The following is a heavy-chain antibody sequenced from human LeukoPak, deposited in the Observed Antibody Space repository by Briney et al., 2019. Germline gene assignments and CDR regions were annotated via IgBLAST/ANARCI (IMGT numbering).Heavy chain of an antibody. CDR3: AAVGPILKAFDY. CDR1: GFTFTSSA. Sequence: SVKVSCKASGFTFTSSAVQWVRQARGQRLEWIGWIVVGSGNTNYAQKFQERVTITRDMSTSTAYIELSSLRSEDTAVYYCAAVGPILKAFDYWGQGTLVTVSS. J-gene: IGHJ4*02. V-gene: IGHV1-58*01. CDR2: IVVGSGNT.